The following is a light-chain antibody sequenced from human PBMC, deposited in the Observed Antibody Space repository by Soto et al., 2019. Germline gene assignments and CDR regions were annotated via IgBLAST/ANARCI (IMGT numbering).Light chain of an antibody. CDR2: EVS. Sequence: QSALTQPASVSGSPGQSITISCTGTSSDVGDYNYVSWYQQHPGKAPKVMIYEVSHRPSGVSNRFSGSKSGNTASLTISGLQAEDEGDYFCNSFSATNNCVVFGGATQLTVL. CDR3: NSFSATNNCVV. J-gene: IGLJ2*01. V-gene: IGLV2-14*01. CDR1: SSDVGDYNY.